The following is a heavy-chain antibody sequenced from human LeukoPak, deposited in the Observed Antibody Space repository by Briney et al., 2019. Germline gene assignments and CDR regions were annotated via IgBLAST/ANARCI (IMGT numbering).Heavy chain of an antibody. CDR1: GGTFNIYG. J-gene: IGHJ4*02. CDR3: ARESVLMVYPGY. Sequence: SVKVSCKASGGTFNIYGISWVGQAPGQGVEWMGRITPILGIAHYAQKFQGRVTITADKSTSTAYMELSSLRSEDTAVYYCARESVLMVYPGYWGQGTLVTVSS. D-gene: IGHD2-8*01. V-gene: IGHV1-69*04. CDR2: ITPILGIA.